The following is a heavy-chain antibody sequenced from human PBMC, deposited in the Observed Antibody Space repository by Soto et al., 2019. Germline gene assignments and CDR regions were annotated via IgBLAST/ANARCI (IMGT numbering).Heavy chain of an antibody. J-gene: IGHJ4*02. Sequence: ASVQVSCKASGGPFSSYTISWVRQAPGQGLEWMGRIIPILGIANYAQKFQGRVTITADKSTSTAYMELSSLRSEDTAVYYCARDFGGVNVSTDDYSGQGTLFTVPS. D-gene: IGHD3-16*02. V-gene: IGHV1-69*04. CDR1: GGPFSSYT. CDR2: IIPILGIA. CDR3: ARDFGGVNVSTDDY.